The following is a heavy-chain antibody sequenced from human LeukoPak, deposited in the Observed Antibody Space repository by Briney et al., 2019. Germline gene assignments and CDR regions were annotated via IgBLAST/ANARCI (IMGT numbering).Heavy chain of an antibody. V-gene: IGHV4-59*11. J-gene: IGHJ4*02. Sequence: SETLSLTCNVSGVSISSHYWSWLRQPPGKGLEWIGYRYHNGNSNYNPSLRSRVTVSIDMSKSQVSLSLNSVTAADTAVYYCARMVFGILTGYYHDSWGQGTLVTVSS. D-gene: IGHD2-8*01. CDR1: GVSISSHY. CDR2: RYHNGNS. CDR3: ARMVFGILTGYYHDS.